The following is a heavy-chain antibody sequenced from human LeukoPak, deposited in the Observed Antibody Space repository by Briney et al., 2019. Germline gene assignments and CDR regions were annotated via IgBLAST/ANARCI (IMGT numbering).Heavy chain of an antibody. Sequence: GGSPRLSCAASGFTLSSYAMSWVRQAPGKGLEWVSAISGSGGSTYYADSVKGRFTISRDNSKNTLYLQMNSLRAEDTAVYYCAKDIVATNYYYGMDVWGQGTTVTVSS. CDR3: AKDIVATNYYYGMDV. D-gene: IGHD5-12*01. CDR2: ISGSGGST. V-gene: IGHV3-23*01. CDR1: GFTLSSYA. J-gene: IGHJ6*02.